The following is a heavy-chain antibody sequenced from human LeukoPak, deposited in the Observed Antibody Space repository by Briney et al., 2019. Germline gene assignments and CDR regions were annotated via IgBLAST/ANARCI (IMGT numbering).Heavy chain of an antibody. CDR2: IYYSGST. CDR3: ARDLLQPYDYVWGSYAYDAFDI. CDR1: GVSISSSSYY. Sequence: SETLSLTCTVSGVSISSSSYYWGWIRQPPGKGLEWIGSIYYSGSTYYNPSLKSRVTISVDTSKNQFSLKLSSVTAADTAVYYCARDLLQPYDYVWGSYAYDAFDIWGQGTMVTVSS. J-gene: IGHJ3*02. V-gene: IGHV4-39*07. D-gene: IGHD3-16*01.